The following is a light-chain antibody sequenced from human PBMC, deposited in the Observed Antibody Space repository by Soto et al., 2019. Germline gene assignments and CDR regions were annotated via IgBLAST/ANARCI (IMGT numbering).Light chain of an antibody. CDR1: QSVSSN. J-gene: IGKJ2*01. CDR2: GAS. CDR3: QQYNNWPRGYT. Sequence: EIVMTQSPATLSVSPGERATLSCRASQSVSSNLAWYQQKPGQATRLLIYGASIRATGIPARFSGSGSGTEFTLTISSLQSEDFAVYYCQQYNNWPRGYTFGQGTKLEIK. V-gene: IGKV3D-15*01.